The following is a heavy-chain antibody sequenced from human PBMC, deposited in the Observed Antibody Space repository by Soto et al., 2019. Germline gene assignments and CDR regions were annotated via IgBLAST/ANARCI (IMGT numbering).Heavy chain of an antibody. CDR1: GFTFSSYW. D-gene: IGHD3-10*01. V-gene: IGHV3-74*01. J-gene: IGHJ4*02. CDR3: ARVEAPYYYGSGSYIPH. Sequence: EVQLVESGGGLVQPGGSLRLSCAASGFTFSSYWMHWVRQAPGKGLVWVSRINSDGSSTSYADSVKGRFTISRDNAKNTLYLQMNSLRAEDTAVYYCARVEAPYYYGSGSYIPHWGQGTLVTVSS. CDR2: INSDGSST.